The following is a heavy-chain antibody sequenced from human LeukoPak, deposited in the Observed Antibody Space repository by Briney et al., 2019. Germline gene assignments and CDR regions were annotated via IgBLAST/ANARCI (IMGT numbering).Heavy chain of an antibody. CDR2: ISAYNGNT. D-gene: IGHD3-3*01. J-gene: IGHJ4*02. CDR1: GYTFTSYG. CDR3: ARVMDFWSGYYLFDY. V-gene: IGHV1-18*01. Sequence: GSVKLSCTASGYTFTSYGMSWVRQAPGQGPARIRCISAYNGNTNYAQKLQGRVTMTTDTSTSTAYMELRSLRSDDTAVYYCARVMDFWSGYYLFDYWGQGTLVTVSS.